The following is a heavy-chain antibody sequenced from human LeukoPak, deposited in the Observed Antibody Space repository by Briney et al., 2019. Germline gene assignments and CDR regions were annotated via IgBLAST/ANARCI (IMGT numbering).Heavy chain of an antibody. D-gene: IGHD1-26*01. CDR2: IYTSGST. CDR3: ASRRSEDSGSFV. CDR1: GGSISSSSYY. Sequence: SETLSLTCTVSGGSISSSSYYWGWIRQPPGKGLEWIGSIYTSGSTNYNPSLKSRVTISVDTSKNQFSLKLSSVTAADTAVYYCASRRSEDSGSFVWGQGTLVTVSS. V-gene: IGHV4-39*01. J-gene: IGHJ4*02.